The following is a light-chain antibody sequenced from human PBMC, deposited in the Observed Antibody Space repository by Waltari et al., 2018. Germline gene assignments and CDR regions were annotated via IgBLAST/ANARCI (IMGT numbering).Light chain of an antibody. Sequence: QSVLTLPPSPSGTPGQRVTISFSVSRYNTWSTYVSWYQELPGTAPKLLIYRNNQRPSGVPDRFSGSKSGTSAALAISGLRSEDEADYYCAAWDDSLSGRVFGGGTKVTVL. CDR2: RNN. J-gene: IGLJ3*02. V-gene: IGLV1-47*01. CDR3: AAWDDSLSGRV. CDR1: RYNTWSTY.